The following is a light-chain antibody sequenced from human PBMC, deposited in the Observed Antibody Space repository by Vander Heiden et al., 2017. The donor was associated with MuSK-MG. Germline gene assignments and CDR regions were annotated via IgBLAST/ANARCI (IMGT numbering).Light chain of an antibody. V-gene: IGKV1-39*01. Sequence: DIQMTQSPSFLSASVGDRVTITCRASQSISSYLNWYQQKPGKVPKLLIYAASSLQSGVPSRFSGSGSGTDFTLTISSLQPEDFATYYCQQSYNTPPLTFGGGTKVEIK. CDR3: QQSYNTPPLT. CDR1: QSISSY. J-gene: IGKJ4*01. CDR2: AAS.